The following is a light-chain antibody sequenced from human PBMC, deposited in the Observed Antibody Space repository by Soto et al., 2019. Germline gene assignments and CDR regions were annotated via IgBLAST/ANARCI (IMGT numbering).Light chain of an antibody. Sequence: DNQMTQSPSTLSASVGDRVTITCRASQSVSLGLAWYQQKPGKAPKLLIYEASSLKSGVPSRFSGSGSGTEFTLTISSLQPEDFATYYCQQHNSYPQTFGQGTKVDI. V-gene: IGKV1-5*03. CDR1: QSVSLG. J-gene: IGKJ1*01. CDR2: EAS. CDR3: QQHNSYPQT.